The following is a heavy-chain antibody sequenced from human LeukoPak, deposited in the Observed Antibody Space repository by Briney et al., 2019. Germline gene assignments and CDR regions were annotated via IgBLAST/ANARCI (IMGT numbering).Heavy chain of an antibody. CDR1: GYTFTSYG. CDR2: ISAYNGNT. Sequence: ASVKVSCKASGYTFTSYGISWVRQAPGQGLEWMGWISAYNGNTNYAQKLQGRVTMTTDTSTSTAYMELRSLRSDDTAVYYCASGQAIAAAGTQLNYYYGMDVWGQGTTVTVSS. CDR3: ASGQAIAAAGTQLNYYYGMDV. J-gene: IGHJ6*02. V-gene: IGHV1-18*01. D-gene: IGHD6-13*01.